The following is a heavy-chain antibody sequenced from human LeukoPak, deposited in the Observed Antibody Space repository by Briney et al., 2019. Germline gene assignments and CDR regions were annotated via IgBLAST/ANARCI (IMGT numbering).Heavy chain of an antibody. CDR1: GGSISSSNW. CDR2: IYHSGST. CDR3: AREGFGAGQWSPDY. Sequence: SETLSLTCAVSGGSISSSNWWSWVRQPPGKGLEWIGEIYHSGSTNYNPSLKSRVTMSVDTSKNQFSLKLSSVTAADTAVYYCAREGFGAGQWSPDYWGQGTLVTVSS. J-gene: IGHJ4*02. V-gene: IGHV4-4*02. D-gene: IGHD2-15*01.